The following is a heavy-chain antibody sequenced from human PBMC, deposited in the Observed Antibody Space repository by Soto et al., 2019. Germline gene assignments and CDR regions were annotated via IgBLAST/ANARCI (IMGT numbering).Heavy chain of an antibody. CDR3: AKDRIALSGSPSYS. V-gene: IGHV3-23*01. CDR2: ISGSGGST. J-gene: IGHJ5*02. CDR1: GFTFSSYA. Sequence: EVQLLESGGGLVQPGGSLRLSCAASGFTFSSYAMSWVRQAPGMGLEWVSGISGSGGSTYYADSVKGRFTISRDNSKNTLYLQMNMRRAEDTAVYYCAKDRIALSGSPSYSWGQGTLVTVSS. D-gene: IGHD6-13*01.